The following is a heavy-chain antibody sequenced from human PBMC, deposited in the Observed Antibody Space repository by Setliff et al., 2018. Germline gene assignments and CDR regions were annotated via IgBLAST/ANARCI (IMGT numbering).Heavy chain of an antibody. J-gene: IGHJ5*01. CDR3: TRSSSYGMRYWFDS. D-gene: IGHD2-2*01. Sequence: GASVKVSCKASGYTFTTYAIGWMRQAPGQGLEWMGWINTNTGSPNYAQGFTGRFVFSLDTSVNTAYLQISSLKAEDTALYYCTRSSSYGMRYWFDSWGQGPLVTVSS. CDR2: INTNTGSP. V-gene: IGHV7-4-1*02. CDR1: GYTFTTYA.